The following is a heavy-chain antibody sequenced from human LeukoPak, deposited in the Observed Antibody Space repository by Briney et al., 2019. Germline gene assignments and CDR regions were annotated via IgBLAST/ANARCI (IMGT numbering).Heavy chain of an antibody. CDR2: IMPLFNTA. Sequence: ASVKVSCKASGGTFSSYSITWVRQTPGQGLEWMGGIMPLFNTANYAQQFQGRVTITTDESTSTAYMELSSLRFEDTAMYYCARVDRYHYYLDVWGKGTTVTVSS. CDR1: GGTFSSYS. J-gene: IGHJ6*03. V-gene: IGHV1-69*05. CDR3: ARVDRYHYYLDV.